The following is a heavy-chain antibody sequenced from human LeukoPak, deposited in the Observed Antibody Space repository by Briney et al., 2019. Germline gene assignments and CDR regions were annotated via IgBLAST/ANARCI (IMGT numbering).Heavy chain of an antibody. CDR3: AKDGSSSSRYYYYYMDV. CDR1: GFTFSSYS. J-gene: IGHJ6*03. V-gene: IGHV3-30*02. D-gene: IGHD6-6*01. CDR2: IRYDGSNK. Sequence: GGSLRLSCAASGFTFSSYSTHWVRQAPGKGLEWVAFIRYDGSNKYYADSVKGRFTISRDNSKNTLYLQMNSLRAEDTAVYYCAKDGSSSSRYYYYYMDVWGKGTTVTVSS.